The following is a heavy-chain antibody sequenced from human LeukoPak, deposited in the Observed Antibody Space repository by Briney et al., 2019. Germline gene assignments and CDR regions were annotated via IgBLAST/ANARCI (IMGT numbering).Heavy chain of an antibody. D-gene: IGHD6-19*01. J-gene: IGHJ6*03. CDR1: GFTFSSYA. V-gene: IGHV3-23*01. Sequence: GGSLRLSCAASGFTFSSYAMSWVRQAPGKGLEWVSDINGSGGSTYYADSVKGRFTVSRDNAKNSLYLQMNSLRAEDTAVYYCARSSGWYHRGPDYYYYYMDVWGKGTTVTVS. CDR3: ARSSGWYHRGPDYYYYYMDV. CDR2: INGSGGST.